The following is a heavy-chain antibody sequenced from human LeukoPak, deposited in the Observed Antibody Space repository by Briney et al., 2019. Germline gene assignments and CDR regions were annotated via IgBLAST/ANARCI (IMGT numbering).Heavy chain of an antibody. D-gene: IGHD2-2*01. CDR2: FNHSGSS. Sequence: SETLSLTCAVYGESFSCYHWRWIRQPPGRGLEWIGEFNHSGSSDYNQSLKSRVTISVDTSKNQFSLKMSSVTAADAAVYYCAMLNVVPAATNFFYWGQGTLVTVSS. V-gene: IGHV4-34*01. CDR1: GESFSCYH. J-gene: IGHJ4*02. CDR3: AMLNVVPAATNFFY.